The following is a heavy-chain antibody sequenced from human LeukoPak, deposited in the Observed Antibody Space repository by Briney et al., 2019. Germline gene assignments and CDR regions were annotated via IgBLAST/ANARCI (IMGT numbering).Heavy chain of an antibody. CDR2: INHSGST. D-gene: IGHD3-16*01. Sequence: PSETLTLTCGVYGGSFSGYYWRWIRQPPGKGLEWIGEINHSGSTNYNPSLKSRVTISVDTSKNQFSLKLSSVSAADTAVYYCALQSGGYTIPNWFDPWGQGTLVTVSS. J-gene: IGHJ5*02. V-gene: IGHV4-34*01. CDR3: ALQSGGYTIPNWFDP. CDR1: GGSFSGYY.